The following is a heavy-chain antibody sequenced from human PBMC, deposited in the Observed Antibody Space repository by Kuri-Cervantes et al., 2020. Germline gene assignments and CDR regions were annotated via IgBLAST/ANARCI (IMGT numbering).Heavy chain of an antibody. V-gene: IGHV3-23*01. CDR1: GFTFSSYA. Sequence: GESLKISCAASGFTFSSYAMSWVRQAPGKGLEWVSAISGSGGSTYYADSVKGRFTISRDNSKNTLYLQMNSLRAEDTAVYYCAKDAGAWFGELSLYYYYYYGMDVWGQGTTVTVSS. CDR3: AKDAGAWFGELSLYYYYYYGMDV. D-gene: IGHD3-10*01. CDR2: ISGSGGST. J-gene: IGHJ6*02.